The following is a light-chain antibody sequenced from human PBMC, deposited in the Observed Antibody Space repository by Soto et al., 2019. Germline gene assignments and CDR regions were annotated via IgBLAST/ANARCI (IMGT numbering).Light chain of an antibody. J-gene: IGLJ3*02. CDR3: AAWDDNLHGPV. CDR2: SDN. Sequence: QSVLPQPPSTSGAPGQRVTISCSGSSSNIGGNTVNWYQQLPGTAPKLLIYSDNLRPSGVPVRFSGSKSGTSASLAISGLQSEDEADYYCAAWDDNLHGPVFGGGTKVTVL. CDR1: SSNIGGNT. V-gene: IGLV1-44*01.